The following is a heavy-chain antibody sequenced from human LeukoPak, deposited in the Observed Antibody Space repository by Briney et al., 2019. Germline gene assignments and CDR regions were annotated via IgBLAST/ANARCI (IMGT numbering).Heavy chain of an antibody. V-gene: IGHV4-31*03. D-gene: IGHD2-8*02. CDR2: ISYSGNT. J-gene: IGHJ4*02. Sequence: SETLSLTCTVSGGSISSGGYYWTWIRQHPGKGLEWIGYISYSGNTYYRPSLKSRINISVDTSKNQFSLKLSSVTAADTAVYYCARIDTGGADCWGQGTMVTVSS. CDR1: GGSISSGGYY. CDR3: ARIDTGGADC.